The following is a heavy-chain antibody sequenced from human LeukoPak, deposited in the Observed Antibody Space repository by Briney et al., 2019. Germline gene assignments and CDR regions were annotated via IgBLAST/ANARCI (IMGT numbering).Heavy chain of an antibody. CDR1: GFTFSSYA. CDR3: TKILVVVAANNWFDP. CDR2: ISGSGGST. D-gene: IGHD2-15*01. V-gene: IGHV3-23*01. Sequence: GSLRLSCAASGFTFSSYAVSWVRQAPGKWLEWVSAISGSGGSTYYADSVKGRFTISRDNSKNTLYLQMNSLRAEDTAVYYCTKILVVVAANNWFDPWGQGTLVTVSS. J-gene: IGHJ5*02.